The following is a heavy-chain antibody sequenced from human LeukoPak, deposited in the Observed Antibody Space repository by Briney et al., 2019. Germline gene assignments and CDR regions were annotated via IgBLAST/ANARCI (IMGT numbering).Heavy chain of an antibody. CDR1: GYTLTELS. V-gene: IGHV1-24*01. CDR3: AIDIYSGSPGSRQH. Sequence: SVKVSCKVSGYTLTELSMHWVRQAPGKGLEWMGGFDPEDGETIYAQKFQGRVTMTEDASTDTAYMELSSLRSEDTAVYYCAIDIYSGSPGSRQHWGQGTLVTVSS. D-gene: IGHD1-26*01. CDR2: FDPEDGET. J-gene: IGHJ1*01.